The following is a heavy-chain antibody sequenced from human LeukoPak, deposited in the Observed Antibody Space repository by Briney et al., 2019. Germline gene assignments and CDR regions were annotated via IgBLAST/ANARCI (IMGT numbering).Heavy chain of an antibody. V-gene: IGHV3-30*02. Sequence: PGGSLRPSYAASGFTFSSYSMNWVRQAPGKGLEWVAFIRYDGSNKYYADSVKGRFTISRDNSKNTLYLQMNSLRAEDTAVYYCAKDYYHSSGYYYPAFDIWGQGTMVTVSS. CDR1: GFTFSSYS. D-gene: IGHD3-22*01. CDR3: AKDYYHSSGYYYPAFDI. CDR2: IRYDGSNK. J-gene: IGHJ3*02.